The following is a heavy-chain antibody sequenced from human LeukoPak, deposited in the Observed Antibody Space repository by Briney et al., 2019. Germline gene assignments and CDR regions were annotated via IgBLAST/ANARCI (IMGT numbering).Heavy chain of an antibody. V-gene: IGHV3-48*04. CDR3: AREGGSYYPHYFDY. CDR2: ISSSSSTI. Sequence: GGSLRLSCAASGFTFSSYRMNWVRQAPGKGREWVSYISSSSSTIYYADSVKGRFTISRDNAKNSLYLQMNSPRAEDTAVYYCAREGGSYYPHYFDYWGQGTLVTVSS. CDR1: GFTFSSYR. D-gene: IGHD1-26*01. J-gene: IGHJ4*02.